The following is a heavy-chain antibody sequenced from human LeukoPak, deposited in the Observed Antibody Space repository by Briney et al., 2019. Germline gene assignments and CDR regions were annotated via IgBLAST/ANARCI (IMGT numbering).Heavy chain of an antibody. CDR3: ATSPGTSDY. CDR1: GFTFSNYA. D-gene: IGHD3-10*01. CDR2: ISYDGSNK. V-gene: IGHV3-30*04. J-gene: IGHJ4*02. Sequence: PGRSLRLSCAASGFTFSNYAMHWVRQAPGKGLEWVAVISYDGSNKYYADSVKGRFTISRDYSENTLYLQMDSLRAEDTAVYYCATSPGTSDYWGQGTLVTVSS.